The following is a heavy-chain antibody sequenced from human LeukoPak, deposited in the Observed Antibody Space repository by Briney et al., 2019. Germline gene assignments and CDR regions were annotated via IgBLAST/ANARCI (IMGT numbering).Heavy chain of an antibody. V-gene: IGHV1-2*02. CDR1: GYTFTGYY. J-gene: IGHJ4*02. CDR3: AKDRPTGDSNGYPSI. CDR2: INPNSGGT. Sequence: ASVKVSCKASGYTFTGYYMHWVRQAPGQGLEWMGWINPNSGGTNYVQKFQGRVTMTTDISTNTAYMELRSLRSDDTAVYYCAKDRPTGDSNGYPSIWGQGTRVTVSS. D-gene: IGHD3-22*01.